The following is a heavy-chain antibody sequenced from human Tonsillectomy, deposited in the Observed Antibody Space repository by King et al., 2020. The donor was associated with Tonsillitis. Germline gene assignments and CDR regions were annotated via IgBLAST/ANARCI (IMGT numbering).Heavy chain of an antibody. V-gene: IGHV5-51*01. CDR1: GYSFTSYW. CDR3: ARHTYGRWLTDWYFDL. J-gene: IGHJ2*01. D-gene: IGHD3-22*01. CDR2: IYPGDSDT. Sequence: QLVQSGAEVKKPGESLKISCKGSGYSFTSYWIGWVRQMPGKGLEWMGVIYPGDSDTRYSPSFQGQVTISTDKSLSTAYLQWSSLQASATAMYYCARHTYGRWLTDWYFDLWGRGTLVTVSS.